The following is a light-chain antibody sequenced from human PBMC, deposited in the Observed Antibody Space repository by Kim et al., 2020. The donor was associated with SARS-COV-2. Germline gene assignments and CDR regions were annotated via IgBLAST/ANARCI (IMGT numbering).Light chain of an antibody. Sequence: SPGERATLSCRASQSFSSVSLAWYQQKPGQAPRLLLYGASNRDTGIPDRFSGSGSGTEYFLTISGLEPEDFAVYYCQQYLSSPLTFGGGTKVDIK. CDR3: QQYLSSPLT. V-gene: IGKV3-20*01. CDR2: GAS. J-gene: IGKJ4*01. CDR1: QSFSSVS.